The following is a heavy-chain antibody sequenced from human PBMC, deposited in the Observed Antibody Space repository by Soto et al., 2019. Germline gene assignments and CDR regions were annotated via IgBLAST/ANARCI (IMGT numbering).Heavy chain of an antibody. D-gene: IGHD3-10*01. CDR1: GYTFTSYY. V-gene: IGHV1-46*01. CDR3: ARRTLWFGELGLDY. J-gene: IGHJ4*02. CDR2: SNPSGGST. Sequence: QVQLVQSGAEVKKPGASVKVSCKASGYTFTSYYMHWVRQAPGQGLAWRGISNPSGGSTSYAQKFQGRATMTRDTSTSTGYMELSSLSSEDTAVYYCARRTLWFGELGLDYWGQGTLVTVSS.